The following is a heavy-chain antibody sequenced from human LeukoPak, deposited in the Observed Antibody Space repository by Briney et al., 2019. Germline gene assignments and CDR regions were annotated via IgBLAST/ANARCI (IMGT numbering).Heavy chain of an antibody. CDR1: RGTFSSYL. Sequence: AAVKVSCKASRGTFSSYLISGVRQAPGQGVEGVGWIIPIFGTANYAQKFQGRVTNNADESTSTAYMELSSLRSEDTAVYYCASPKGGSSSWYDYWGQGTLVTVSS. V-gene: IGHV1-69*01. J-gene: IGHJ4*02. CDR3: ASPKGGSSSWYDY. CDR2: IIPIFGTA. D-gene: IGHD6-13*01.